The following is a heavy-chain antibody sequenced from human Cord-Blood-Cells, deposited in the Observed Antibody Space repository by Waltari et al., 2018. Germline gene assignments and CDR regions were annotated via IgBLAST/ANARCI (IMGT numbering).Heavy chain of an antibody. D-gene: IGHD5-18*01. CDR1: GFTFSSYG. V-gene: IGHV3-30*18. CDR3: AKDSRVNPFDY. Sequence: QVQLVESGGGVVQPGRSLRLSCAASGFTFSSYGMHWVRQAPGKGLEWVEVRSYDGSNKYYADSVKGRFTISRDNSKNTLYLQMNSLRAEDTAVYYCAKDSRVNPFDYWGQGTLVTVSS. CDR2: RSYDGSNK. J-gene: IGHJ4*02.